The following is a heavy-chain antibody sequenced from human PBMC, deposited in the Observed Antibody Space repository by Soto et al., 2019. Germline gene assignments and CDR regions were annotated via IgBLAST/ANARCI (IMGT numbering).Heavy chain of an antibody. J-gene: IGHJ5*02. V-gene: IGHV1-3*01. CDR1: GDTFTSYA. Sequence: GASVKVSCKASGDTFTSYAMHWVRQAPGQRLEWMGWINAGNGNTKYSQKFQGRVTITRDTSASTAYMELSSLRSEDTAVYYCARGSGWYGWFDPWGQGTLVTVSS. D-gene: IGHD6-19*01. CDR3: ARGSGWYGWFDP. CDR2: INAGNGNT.